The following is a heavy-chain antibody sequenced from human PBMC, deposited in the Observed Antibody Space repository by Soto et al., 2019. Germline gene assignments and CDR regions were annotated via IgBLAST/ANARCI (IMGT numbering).Heavy chain of an antibody. CDR1: GFNFRNFN. CDR3: ARDLRGHYGP. CDR2: VSGSSSYI. V-gene: IGHV3-21*06. Sequence: GGSLRLSCEGSGFNFRNFNMIWVRQAPGKGLEWVSSVSGSSSYIYYADSVKGRFTVSRDNANNLVFLQVNGLRPEDTAMYYCARDLRGHYGPWGQGTMVTV. D-gene: IGHD4-17*01. J-gene: IGHJ3*01.